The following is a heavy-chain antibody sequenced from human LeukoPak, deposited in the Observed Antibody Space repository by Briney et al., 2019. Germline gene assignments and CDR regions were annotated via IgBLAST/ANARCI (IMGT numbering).Heavy chain of an antibody. J-gene: IGHJ5*02. CDR2: IYPGDSDT. CDR3: ARQKVRIAAAANWFDP. D-gene: IGHD6-13*01. Sequence: GAFLKISCKGSGYICTSYWSGWRRQLPGKGLEWRGVIYPGDSDTRYSPSFQGQVTISADKSISTAYLQWSSLKASDTAMYYCARQKVRIAAAANWFDPCGQGTLVTVSS. V-gene: IGHV5-51*01. CDR1: GYICTSYW.